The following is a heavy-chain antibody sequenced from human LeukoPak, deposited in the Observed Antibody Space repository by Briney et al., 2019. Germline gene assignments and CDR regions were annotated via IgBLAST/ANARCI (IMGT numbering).Heavy chain of an antibody. CDR2: MNPNSGNT. V-gene: IGHV1-8*01. D-gene: IGHD5-24*01. Sequence: ASVKVSCKASGYTFTSYDINWVRQATGQGLEWMGWMNPNSGNTGYAQKFQGRVTMTRSTSISTAYMELSSLRSEDTAVYYCARVYLRRDGYTGGYWGQGTLVTVSS. CDR3: ARVYLRRDGYTGGY. CDR1: GYTFTSYD. J-gene: IGHJ4*02.